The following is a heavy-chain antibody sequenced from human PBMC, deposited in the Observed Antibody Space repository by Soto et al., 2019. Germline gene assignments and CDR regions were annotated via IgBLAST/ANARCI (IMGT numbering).Heavy chain of an antibody. J-gene: IGHJ4*02. V-gene: IGHV4-31*03. D-gene: IGHD3-22*01. Sequence: SGPTLVNPTETLTLTCTVSGFSLSNARMGVSWIRQPPGKALEWLGYIYYSGSTYYNPSLKSRVIISVDTSTNQFSLRLSSVTAADTAVYYCARDCRYFDTRGYSYDYFDYWGQGTLVTVSS. CDR1: GFSLSNARMG. CDR2: IYYSGST. CDR3: ARDCRYFDTRGYSYDYFDY.